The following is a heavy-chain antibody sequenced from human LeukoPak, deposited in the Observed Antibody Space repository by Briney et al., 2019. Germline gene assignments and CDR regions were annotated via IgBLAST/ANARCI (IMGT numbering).Heavy chain of an antibody. CDR2: ISGSGGRT. V-gene: IGHV3-23*01. CDR1: GFTFSSYA. D-gene: IGHD1-26*01. CDR3: AREWELLPPDY. Sequence: PGGSLRLSCAASGFTFSSYAMSWLRQAPGKGLEWVSTISGSGGRTYYADSVKGRFTISRDNAKNSLYLQMNSLRAEDTAVYYCAREWELLPPDYWGQGTLVTVSS. J-gene: IGHJ4*02.